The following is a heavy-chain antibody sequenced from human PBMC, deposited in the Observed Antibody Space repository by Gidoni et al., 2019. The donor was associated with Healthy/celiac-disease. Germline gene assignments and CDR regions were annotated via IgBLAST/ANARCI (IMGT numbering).Heavy chain of an antibody. CDR1: GYSFTSYW. V-gene: IGHV5-51*03. CDR3: ARSAYSSSWYLFGFDP. J-gene: IGHJ5*02. D-gene: IGHD6-13*01. Sequence: EVQLVQSGAEVKKPGESLKISCKGSGYSFTSYWIGWVRQMPGKGLEWMGIIYPGDSDTRYSPSFQGQVTISADKSISTAYLQWSSLKASDTAMYYCARSAYSSSWYLFGFDPWGQGALVTVSS. CDR2: IYPGDSDT.